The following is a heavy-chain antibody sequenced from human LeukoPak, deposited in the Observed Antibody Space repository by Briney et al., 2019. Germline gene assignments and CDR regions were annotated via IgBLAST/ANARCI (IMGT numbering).Heavy chain of an antibody. D-gene: IGHD6-13*01. V-gene: IGHV3-74*01. CDR3: AREEHRLAEAGTSAFDL. Sequence: GGSVRLSCVASGFTFSENWMGWVRHAAGKGRAWVSHINREGGRTNYADSVKGRFTISREKARKTGYMEMSRLRGEDTAIYFCAREEHRLAEAGTSAFDLGGQGTLVTVSP. J-gene: IGHJ3*01. CDR1: GFTFSENW. CDR2: INREGGRT.